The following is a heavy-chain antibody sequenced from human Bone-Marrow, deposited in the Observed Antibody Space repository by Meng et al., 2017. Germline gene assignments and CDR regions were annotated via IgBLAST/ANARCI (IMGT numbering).Heavy chain of an antibody. CDR2: ISSSGSTI. CDR3: ARDHSTDEMATLYFYYYYGMDV. CDR1: ETTFSDYY. D-gene: IGHD5-24*01. J-gene: IGHJ6*02. Sequence: SMMISCAASETTFSDYYISWIRQAPGKGLEWVSYISSSGSTIYYADSVKGRFTISRDNAKNSLYLQMNSLRAEDTAVYYCARDHSTDEMATLYFYYYYGMDVWGQGTTVTVSS. V-gene: IGHV3-11*01.